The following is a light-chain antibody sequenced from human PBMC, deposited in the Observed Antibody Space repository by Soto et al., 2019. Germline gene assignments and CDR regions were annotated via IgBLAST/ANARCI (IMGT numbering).Light chain of an antibody. CDR2: DAS. CDR1: QSVSIK. J-gene: IGKJ5*01. Sequence: EVVLTQSPATLSVSPGERATLSCRASQSVSIKLAWYQQKPGQAPRLLIYDASNRATGIPARFSGSGSGTDFTLTISSLEAEDFAVYYCQQRSNWPPITFGQGTRLEIK. V-gene: IGKV3-11*01. CDR3: QQRSNWPPIT.